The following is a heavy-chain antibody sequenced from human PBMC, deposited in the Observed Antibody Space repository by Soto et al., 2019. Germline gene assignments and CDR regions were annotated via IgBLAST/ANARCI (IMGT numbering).Heavy chain of an antibody. CDR1: GFTFGDYY. D-gene: IGHD2-15*01. CDR3: ASKVYCSGGSCHGIDAFDI. J-gene: IGHJ3*02. Sequence: QVQLVESGGGLVKPGGSLRLSCAASGFTFGDYYMSWIRQAPGKGLEWVSYISSSGSTIYYADSVKGRFTISRDNAKNSLYLQMNSLRAEDTAVYYCASKVYCSGGSCHGIDAFDIWGQGTMVTVSS. CDR2: ISSSGSTI. V-gene: IGHV3-11*01.